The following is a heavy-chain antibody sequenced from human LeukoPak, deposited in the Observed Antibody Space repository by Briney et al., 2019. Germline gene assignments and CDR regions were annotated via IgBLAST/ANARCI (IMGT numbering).Heavy chain of an antibody. CDR2: ISAGNGNT. V-gene: IGHV1-3*01. CDR1: GYTFTNYA. CDR3: ARDQFAKYYGSGSYYYY. J-gene: IGHJ4*02. Sequence: ASVKVSCKASGYTFTNYAIHWVRQAPGQRLEWMGWISAGNGNTKYSQKFQGRVTITRDTSASTAYMELSSLRSEDTAVYYCARDQFAKYYGSGSYYYYWGQGTLVTVSS. D-gene: IGHD3-10*01.